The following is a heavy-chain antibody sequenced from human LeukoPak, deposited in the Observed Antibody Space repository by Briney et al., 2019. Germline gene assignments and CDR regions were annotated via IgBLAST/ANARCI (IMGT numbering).Heavy chain of an antibody. CDR3: ASSKPDYYFDD. J-gene: IGHJ4*02. D-gene: IGHD3-3*01. CDR2: IYSCGST. CDR1: GFTVSSNY. Sequence: GGSLRLSCAASGFTVSSNYMSWVRQAPGKGLEWVSVIYSCGSTYYADSVKGRFTISRDNSKNTLYLQMNSLRAEDTAVYYCASSKPDYYFDDWGQGTLVTVSS. V-gene: IGHV3-66*03.